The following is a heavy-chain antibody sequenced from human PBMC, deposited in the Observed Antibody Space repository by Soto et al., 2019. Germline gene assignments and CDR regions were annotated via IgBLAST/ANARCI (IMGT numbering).Heavy chain of an antibody. CDR1: GFTFSTYS. D-gene: IGHD3-22*01. Sequence: EVQLVESGGGLVKPGGSLRLSCAASGFTFSTYSMNWVRQAPGKGLEWISYIGSRSTTIYYADSVKGRFTISRDNAENSLDLQMNSLRDEDTAVYYCARDSGDSSAYYFDYWGQGTLVTVSS. CDR3: ARDSGDSSAYYFDY. V-gene: IGHV3-48*02. CDR2: IGSRSTTI. J-gene: IGHJ4*02.